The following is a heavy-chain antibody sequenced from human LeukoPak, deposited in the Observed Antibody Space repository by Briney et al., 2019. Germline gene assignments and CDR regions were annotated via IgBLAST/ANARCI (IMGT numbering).Heavy chain of an antibody. V-gene: IGHV1-8*03. CDR2: MSPNSGNT. CDR1: GYTFTSYD. Sequence: GASVKVSCKASGYTFTSYDINWVRQATGQGLEWMGWMSPNSGNTGYAQKFQGRVTITRNTSISTAYMELSSLRSEDTAVYYCARSKGRRGYYFDYWGQGTLVTVSS. D-gene: IGHD3-10*01. CDR3: ARSKGRRGYYFDY. J-gene: IGHJ4*02.